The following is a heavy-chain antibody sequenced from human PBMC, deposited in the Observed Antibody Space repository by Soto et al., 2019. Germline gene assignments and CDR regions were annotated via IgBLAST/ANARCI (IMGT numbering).Heavy chain of an antibody. CDR2: IYYSGNT. CDR1: GDSISGGTYY. Sequence: QLQLQESGPGLVKPSETLSLTCTVSGDSISGGTYYWGWIRQPPGKGLEWIGNIYYSGNTYYNASLKSRVTISVDKSKNQLFLKVTSVTAADTAVYYCARQADNWFDPWGQGTLVTVSS. CDR3: ARQADNWFDP. V-gene: IGHV4-39*01. J-gene: IGHJ5*02.